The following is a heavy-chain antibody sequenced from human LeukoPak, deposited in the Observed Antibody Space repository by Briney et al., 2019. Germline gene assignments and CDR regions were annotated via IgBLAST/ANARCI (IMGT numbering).Heavy chain of an antibody. V-gene: IGHV3-7*05. D-gene: IGHD2-2*01. CDR3: ARDQRYCSSSSCPWEPFDY. CDR1: GFTLCSYG. CDR2: IKQDGSEK. Sequence: PGRSLRLSCAASGFTLCSYGMNWVRQAPGKGLEWVANIKQDGSEKYYVDSVKGRFTISRDNAKNSLYLQMNSLRAEDTAVYYCARDQRYCSSSSCPWEPFDYWGQGTLVTVSS. J-gene: IGHJ4*02.